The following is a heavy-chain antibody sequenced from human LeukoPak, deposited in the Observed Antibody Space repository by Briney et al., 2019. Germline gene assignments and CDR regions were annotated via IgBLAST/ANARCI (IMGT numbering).Heavy chain of an antibody. D-gene: IGHD6-19*01. J-gene: IGHJ4*02. V-gene: IGHV3-53*01. CDR3: AKDGPGYSSGWYSDY. CDR2: IYSGGST. Sequence: PGGSLRLSCAASGFTVSSNYMNWVRQAPGKGLEWVSVIYSGGSTYYADSVKGRCTISRDNSKNTLYLQMNSLRAEDTAVYYCAKDGPGYSSGWYSDYWGQGTLVTVSS. CDR1: GFTVSSNY.